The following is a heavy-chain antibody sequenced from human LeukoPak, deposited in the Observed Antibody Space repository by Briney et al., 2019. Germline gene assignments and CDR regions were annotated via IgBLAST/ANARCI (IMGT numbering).Heavy chain of an antibody. Sequence: GSLRLSCAASGFTFSDYYMSWIRQAPGKGLEWIGGIYYSGSTYYNPSLKSRVTIFLDTSRDQFSLSLSSVTAADTAFYYCTRESATLGSTDWGQGTLVTVSS. CDR3: TRESATLGSTD. D-gene: IGHD3-10*01. CDR2: IYYSGST. V-gene: IGHV4-38-2*02. CDR1: GFTFSDYY. J-gene: IGHJ4*02.